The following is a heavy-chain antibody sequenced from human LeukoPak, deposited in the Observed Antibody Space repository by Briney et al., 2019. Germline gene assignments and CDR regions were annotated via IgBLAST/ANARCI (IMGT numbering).Heavy chain of an antibody. CDR2: IYTSGSA. J-gene: IGHJ4*02. CDR1: GGSISGYY. Sequence: SETLSLTCTVSGGSISGYYWSWIRQPAGKGLEWIGRIYTSGSATYNPSLKSRVTMSADTLKNQVSLKLTSVTAADTAVYYCTREPLPWGQGTLVNVSS. V-gene: IGHV4-4*07. CDR3: TREPLP.